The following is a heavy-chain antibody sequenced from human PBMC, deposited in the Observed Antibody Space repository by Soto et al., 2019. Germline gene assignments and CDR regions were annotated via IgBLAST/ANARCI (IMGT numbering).Heavy chain of an antibody. J-gene: IGHJ4*02. CDR2: IKSKTDGGTT. V-gene: IGHV3-15*01. CDR1: GFAFSNAW. D-gene: IGHD3-16*01. CDR3: TPAWGKY. Sequence: GGSXRLSCLSSGFAFSNAWMSWVRQAPGKGLEWVGRIKSKTDGGTTDYAAPVKGRFTISRDDSKNTLYVQMNSLKTEDTAVYYCTPAWGKYWGQGTLVTVSS.